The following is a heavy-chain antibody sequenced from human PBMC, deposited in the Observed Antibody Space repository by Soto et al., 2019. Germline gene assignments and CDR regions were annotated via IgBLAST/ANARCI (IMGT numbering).Heavy chain of an antibody. CDR1: GGSMNIYY. V-gene: IGHV4-59*01. J-gene: IGHJ5*02. Sequence: QVQLQESGPGQVKPSETLSLTCTVSGGSMNIYYWTWIRQPPGKRLEWIGYVRDTGSTNYNPSLKSRVTISLDTSRNQFSLSLSSVTAADTAVYFCARYSPPKKTYDSNPGWFDPWGQGTLVAVSS. CDR3: ARYSPPKKTYDSNPGWFDP. D-gene: IGHD3-22*01. CDR2: VRDTGST.